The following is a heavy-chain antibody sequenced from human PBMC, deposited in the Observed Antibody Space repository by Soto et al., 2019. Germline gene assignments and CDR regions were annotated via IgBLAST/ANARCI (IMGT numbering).Heavy chain of an antibody. Sequence: QVQLVESGGGGVQPGRSLRLSCAASGFTFSRYGMHWVRQAPGKGLEWVAVISYDGSNKYYADSVKGRFTISRDNSKNTLYLQMNSMRAEDAAVYYCAKDLVGATGDWGQGTLVTVS. CDR2: ISYDGSNK. CDR1: GFTFSRYG. D-gene: IGHD1-26*01. CDR3: AKDLVGATGD. V-gene: IGHV3-30*18. J-gene: IGHJ4*02.